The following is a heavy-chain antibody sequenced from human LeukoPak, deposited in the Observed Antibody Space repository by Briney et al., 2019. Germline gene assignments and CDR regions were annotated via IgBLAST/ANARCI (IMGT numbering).Heavy chain of an antibody. Sequence: ASVKVSCKASGYTFTGYYMHWVRQAPGQGLEWMGWINPNRGGTNYAQKFQGRVTMTRDTSISTAYMELSRLRSDDTAVYYCARDQDCSGGSCYPAAFNIWGQGTMVTVSS. V-gene: IGHV1-2*02. CDR2: INPNRGGT. CDR1: GYTFTGYY. D-gene: IGHD2-15*01. CDR3: ARDQDCSGGSCYPAAFNI. J-gene: IGHJ3*02.